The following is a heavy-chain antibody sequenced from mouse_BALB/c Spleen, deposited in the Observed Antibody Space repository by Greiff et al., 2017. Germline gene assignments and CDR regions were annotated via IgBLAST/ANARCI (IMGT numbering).Heavy chain of an antibody. CDR2: IRNKAYSYTT. J-gene: IGHJ3*01. CDR1: GFTFTDYY. D-gene: IGHD2-4*01. Sequence: EVNLVESGGGLVQPGGSLRLSCATSGFTFTDYYMSWVRQPPGKALEWLGFIRNKAYSYTTEYSASVKGRFTISRDNSQSILYLQMNTLRAEDSATYYCARGDYGGAWFAYWGQGTLVTVSA. CDR3: ARGDYGGAWFAY. V-gene: IGHV7-3*02.